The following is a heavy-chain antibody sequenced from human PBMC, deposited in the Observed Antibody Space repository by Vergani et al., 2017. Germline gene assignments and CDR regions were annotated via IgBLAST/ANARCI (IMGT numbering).Heavy chain of an antibody. D-gene: IGHD2-15*01. Sequence: EVQLVPSGAEVKKPGESLRISCKGSGYSFTSYWISWVRQMPGKGLEWMGRIDPSDSYTNYSPSFQGHVTISADKSISTAYLQWSSLKASDTAMYYCSLDGVVVLAATTEKGYYGMDVWGQGTTVTVSS. CDR1: GYSFTSYW. CDR3: SLDGVVVLAATTEKGYYGMDV. J-gene: IGHJ6*02. V-gene: IGHV5-10-1*01. CDR2: IDPSDSYT.